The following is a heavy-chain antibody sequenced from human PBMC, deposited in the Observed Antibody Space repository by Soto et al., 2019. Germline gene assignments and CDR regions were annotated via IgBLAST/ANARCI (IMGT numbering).Heavy chain of an antibody. CDR3: ASGTSPLNCSGCSCYSYYYYYGMDV. J-gene: IGHJ6*02. Sequence: SVKVSCKASGGTFSSYAISWVRQAPGEGLEWMGGIIPIFGTANYAQKFQGRVTITADESTSTAYMELSSLRSEDTAVYYCASGTSPLNCSGCSCYSYYYYYGMDVWGQGTTVTVSS. V-gene: IGHV1-69*13. D-gene: IGHD2-15*01. CDR2: IIPIFGTA. CDR1: GGTFSSYA.